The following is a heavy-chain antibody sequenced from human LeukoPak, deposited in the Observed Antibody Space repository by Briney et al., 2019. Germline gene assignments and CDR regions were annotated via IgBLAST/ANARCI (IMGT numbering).Heavy chain of an antibody. Sequence: SQTLSLTCALSGDSVSSGSGTWNWIRQSPSRGLEWLGRTYYRSKWYNDYAVSLKSRITINVDTSKNQFSLQLNSVTPEDTAVYYCARDGEYCSGDICYSAAFDYWGQGTLVTVSS. CDR3: ARDGEYCSGDICYSAAFDY. CDR1: GDSVSSGSGT. D-gene: IGHD2-15*01. J-gene: IGHJ4*02. V-gene: IGHV6-1*01. CDR2: TYYRSKWYN.